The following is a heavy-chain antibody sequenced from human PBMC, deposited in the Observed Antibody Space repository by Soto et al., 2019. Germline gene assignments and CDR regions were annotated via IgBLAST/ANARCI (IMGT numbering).Heavy chain of an antibody. V-gene: IGHV1-18*01. CDR3: ARGGRGATPISAYFDY. D-gene: IGHD1-26*01. J-gene: IGHJ4*02. Sequence: QVQLVQSGAEVKKPGASVKVSCKASGYTFTSYGISWVRQAPGQGLEWMGWIIVYNDNTNYEQKLQGRVTMTTDTSTSTANMELRSLRSEETAVYYCARGGRGATPISAYFDYWGQGTLVTVSS. CDR1: GYTFTSYG. CDR2: IIVYNDNT.